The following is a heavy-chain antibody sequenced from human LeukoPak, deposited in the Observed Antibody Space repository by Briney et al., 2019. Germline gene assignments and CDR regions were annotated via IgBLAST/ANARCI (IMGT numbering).Heavy chain of an antibody. CDR2: IYPGDSDT. V-gene: IGHV5-51*01. CDR3: ARQSRDGSKTRGYYFDY. CDR1: GYSFTSYW. J-gene: IGHJ4*02. D-gene: IGHD3-10*01. Sequence: PGESLKISCKGSGYSFTSYWIGWVRQMPGKGLEWMGIIYPGDSDTRYSPSFRGQVIISADKSISTVYLQWSSLKASDTAMYYCARQSRDGSKTRGYYFDYWGQGTLVTVSS.